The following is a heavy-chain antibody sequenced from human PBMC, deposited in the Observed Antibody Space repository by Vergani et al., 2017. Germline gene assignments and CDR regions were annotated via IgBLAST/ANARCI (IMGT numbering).Heavy chain of an antibody. J-gene: IGHJ6*03. Sequence: QVPLVESGGGVVQPGKSLRLSCEASGFSLSTFGMHWVRQAPGKGLEWVALLWYDGTKTYYADSVKGRFTVSKDISKNTLYLQMNSLGGDDTGVYFCARVFRLRFYHYMDVWGKGTTFIVSS. CDR2: LWYDGTKT. V-gene: IGHV3-33*01. D-gene: IGHD2/OR15-2a*01. CDR1: GFSLSTFG. CDR3: ARVFRLRFYHYMDV.